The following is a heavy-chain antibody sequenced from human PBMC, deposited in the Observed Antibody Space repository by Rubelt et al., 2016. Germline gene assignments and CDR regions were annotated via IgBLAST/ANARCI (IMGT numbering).Heavy chain of an antibody. Sequence: QVQLVQSGAEVKKPGASVKVSCKASGYTFTSYGISWVRQAPGQGLEWMGWISAYNGNTNYAQKRTGRGTMTPDTATSTAYMELRSRRSDDTAVYYWARVEGGSIAAAGLCDYWGQGTLVTVSS. D-gene: IGHD6-13*01. V-gene: IGHV1-18*01. CDR1: GYTFTSYG. J-gene: IGHJ4*02. CDR2: ISAYNGNT. CDR3: ARVEGGSIAAAGLCDY.